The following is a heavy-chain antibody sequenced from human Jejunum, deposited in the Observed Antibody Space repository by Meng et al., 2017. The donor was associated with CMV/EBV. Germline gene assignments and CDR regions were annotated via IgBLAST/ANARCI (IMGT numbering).Heavy chain of an antibody. V-gene: IGHV3-7*01. Sequence: CGASGFTLSSSWMGWVRQGPGKGLEWVANINQDGGEKYYADSVKGRFSIFRDNAKNSLYLQMNSLRAEDTAVYYCAAYIKDAFDLWGQGTMVTVSS. CDR1: GFTLSSSW. CDR3: AAYIKDAFDL. CDR2: INQDGGEK. D-gene: IGHD2-21*01. J-gene: IGHJ3*01.